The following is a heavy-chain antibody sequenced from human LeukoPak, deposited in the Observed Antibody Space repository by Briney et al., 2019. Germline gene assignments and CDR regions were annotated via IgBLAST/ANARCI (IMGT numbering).Heavy chain of an antibody. CDR2: IYPGDSDT. CDR1: GYSFTSYW. Sequence: GESLKISCKGSGYSFTSYWIGWVRQMPGKGLEWMGIIYPGDSDTRYSPSFQGQVTISADKPISTAYLQWSSLKASDTAMYYCARQEVTTVVTGWFDPWGQGTLVTVSS. D-gene: IGHD4-23*01. V-gene: IGHV5-51*01. J-gene: IGHJ5*02. CDR3: ARQEVTTVVTGWFDP.